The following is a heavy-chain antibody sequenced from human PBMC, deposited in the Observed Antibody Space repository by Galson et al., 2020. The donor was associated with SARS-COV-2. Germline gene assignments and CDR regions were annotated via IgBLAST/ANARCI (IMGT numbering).Heavy chain of an antibody. V-gene: IGHV3-11*06. CDR2: ISSSSSYT. CDR1: GFTFNDYY. Sequence: GESLKISCAASGFTFNDYYMSWIRPAPGKGLEWVSYISSSSSYTNYADSVKGRFTISRDNAKNSLYLQMNSLRAEDTAVYYCAREPLVLSYDILTGPYYYYGMDVWGQGTTVTVSS. CDR3: AREPLVLSYDILTGPYYYYGMDV. J-gene: IGHJ6*02. D-gene: IGHD3-9*01.